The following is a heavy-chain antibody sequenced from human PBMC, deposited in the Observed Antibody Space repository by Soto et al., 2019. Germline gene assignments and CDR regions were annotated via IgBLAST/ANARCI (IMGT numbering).Heavy chain of an antibody. CDR2: INHSEST. V-gene: IGHV4-39*07. CDR3: ARGLLDLVRGARYGMDV. J-gene: IGHJ6*02. Sequence: SETLSLTCSVSGDSISRNNNYWGWIRQPPGKGLEWIGEINHSESTNYNPSLKSRVTISVDTSKNQFSLKLTSVTAADTAVYYCARGLLDLVRGARYGMDVWGQGTTVTVSS. D-gene: IGHD3-10*01. CDR1: GDSISRNNNY.